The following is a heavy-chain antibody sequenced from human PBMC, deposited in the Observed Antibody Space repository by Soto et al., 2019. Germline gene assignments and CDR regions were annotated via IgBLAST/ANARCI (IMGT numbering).Heavy chain of an antibody. V-gene: IGHV3-15*07. Sequence: PGGSLSLSCAASGFTFSNAWMNCVRQAPGKGLEWVGRIKSKTDGGTTDYAAPVKGRFTISRDDSKNTLYLQMNSLKTEDTAVYYCARDRIPTGMDVWGQGTTVTVSS. J-gene: IGHJ6*02. CDR3: ARDRIPTGMDV. CDR1: GFTFSNAW. CDR2: IKSKTDGGTT.